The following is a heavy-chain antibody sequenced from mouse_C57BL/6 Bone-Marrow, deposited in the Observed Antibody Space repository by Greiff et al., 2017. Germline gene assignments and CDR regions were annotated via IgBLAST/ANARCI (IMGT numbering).Heavy chain of an antibody. CDR2: IHPNSGST. CDR1: GYTFTSYW. V-gene: IGHV1-64*01. Sequence: VQLQQSGAELVKPGASVKLSCKASGYTFTSYWMHWVKQRPGQGLEWIGMIHPNSGSTNYNEKFKSKATLTVDKSSSTAYMQLSSLTSEDSAVYYCARYPVYYYGSSYDYFDYWGQGTTLTVSS. CDR3: ARYPVYYYGSSYDYFDY. D-gene: IGHD1-1*01. J-gene: IGHJ2*01.